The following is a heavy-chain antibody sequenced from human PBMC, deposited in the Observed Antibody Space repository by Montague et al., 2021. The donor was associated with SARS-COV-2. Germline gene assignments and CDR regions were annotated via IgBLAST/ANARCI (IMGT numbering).Heavy chain of an antibody. CDR3: ARLGLQLLGGHYFDY. CDR2: IYYSGST. D-gene: IGHD5-24*01. J-gene: IGHJ4*02. V-gene: IGHV4-59*08. CDR1: GGSISSYY. Sequence: ETLSLTCTVSGGSISSYYWSWIRQPPGKGLEWIGYIYYSGSTNCNPSPKSRVTTSVDTSKNQFSLKLSSVTAADTAVYYCARLGLQLLGGHYFDYWGQGTLVTVSS.